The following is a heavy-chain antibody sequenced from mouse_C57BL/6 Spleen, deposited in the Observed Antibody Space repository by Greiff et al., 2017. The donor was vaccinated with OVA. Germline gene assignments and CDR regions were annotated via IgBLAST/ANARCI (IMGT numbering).Heavy chain of an antibody. CDR2: IYPRSGNT. D-gene: IGHD2-3*01. J-gene: IGHJ1*03. Sequence: QVQLQQSGAELARPGASVKLSCKASGYTFTSYGISWVKQRTGQGLEWIGEIYPRSGNTYYNEKFKGKATLTADKSSSTAYMELRSLTSEDSAVYFCARSGPRRLLLDWYFDVWGTGTTVTVSS. V-gene: IGHV1-81*01. CDR1: GYTFTSYG. CDR3: ARSGPRRLLLDWYFDV.